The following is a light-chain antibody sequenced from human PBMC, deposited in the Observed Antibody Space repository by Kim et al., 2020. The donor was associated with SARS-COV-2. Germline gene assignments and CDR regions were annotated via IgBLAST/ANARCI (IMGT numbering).Light chain of an antibody. V-gene: IGLV6-57*02. Sequence: LTQPHSVSESPGKTVTISCTGSSGSIASNYVQWYQQRPGSAPTTVIYEDNQRPSGVPDRFSGSIDSSSNSASLTISGLKTEDEADYYCQSYDSSNYVFGTGTKVTVL. CDR3: QSYDSSNYV. CDR1: SGSIASNY. J-gene: IGLJ1*01. CDR2: EDN.